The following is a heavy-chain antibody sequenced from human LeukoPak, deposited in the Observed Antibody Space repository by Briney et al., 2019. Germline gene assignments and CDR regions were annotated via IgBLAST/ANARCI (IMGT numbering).Heavy chain of an antibody. V-gene: IGHV3-48*03. CDR2: ISSSGSTI. Sequence: GGSLRLSCAASGFTFSSYEMNWVRQAPGKGLEWVSHISSSGSTIYYADSVKGRFTISRDNAKNSLYLQMNSLRAEDTAVYYCALAPMTTVTSFDYWGQGTLVTVSS. CDR1: GFTFSSYE. CDR3: ALAPMTTVTSFDY. J-gene: IGHJ4*02. D-gene: IGHD4-17*01.